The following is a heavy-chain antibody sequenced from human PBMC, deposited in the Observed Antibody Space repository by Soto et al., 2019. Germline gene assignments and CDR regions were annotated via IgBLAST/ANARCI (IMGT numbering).Heavy chain of an antibody. CDR3: AKDPNGDYVGAFDS. Sequence: EVQLLESGGGLVQPGGSLRLSCAASGFTFSNYAMTWVRLAPGKGLEYVSSITGSGAGTFYADSVKGRFTISRDNSKNTLYLQLGSLRAEDTAIYFCAKDPNGDYVGAFDSWGQGSLVTVSS. CDR2: ITGSGAGT. CDR1: GFTFSNYA. J-gene: IGHJ4*02. D-gene: IGHD4-17*01. V-gene: IGHV3-23*01.